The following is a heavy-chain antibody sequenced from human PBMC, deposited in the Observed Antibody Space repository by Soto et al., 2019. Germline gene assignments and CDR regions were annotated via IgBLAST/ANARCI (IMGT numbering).Heavy chain of an antibody. J-gene: IGHJ4*02. D-gene: IGHD6-13*01. CDR3: ARGYSSSWYPTDY. Sequence: GGSLRLSCAASGFTFSSYSMNWLRQAPGKGLEWVSSISSSSSYIYYADSVKGRFTISRDNAKNSLYLQMNSLRAEDTAVYYCARGYSSSWYPTDYWGQGTLVTVSS. V-gene: IGHV3-21*01. CDR2: ISSSSSYI. CDR1: GFTFSSYS.